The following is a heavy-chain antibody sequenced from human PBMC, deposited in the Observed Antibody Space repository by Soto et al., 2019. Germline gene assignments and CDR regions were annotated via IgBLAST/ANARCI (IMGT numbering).Heavy chain of an antibody. V-gene: IGHV3-53*04. CDR1: GFTVSSNY. J-gene: IGHJ3*02. CDR2: IYSGGST. CDR3: ARYEYSSSSSAFDI. D-gene: IGHD6-6*01. Sequence: GGSLRLSCAASGFTVSSNYMSWVRQAPGKGLEWVSVIYSGGSTYYADSVKGRFTISRHNSKNTLYLQMNSLRAEDTAVYYCARYEYSSSSSAFDIWGQGTMVTVSS.